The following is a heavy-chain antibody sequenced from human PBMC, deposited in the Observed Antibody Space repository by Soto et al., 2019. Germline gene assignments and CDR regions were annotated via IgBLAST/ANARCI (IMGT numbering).Heavy chain of an antibody. V-gene: IGHV4-31*03. CDR1: GGSISSGGYY. Sequence: QVQLQESGPGLVKPSQTLSLTCTVSGGSISSGGYYWSWIRQHPGNGLEWIGYIYYSGSTYYNPSLKSRVTISVNTSKNQFSLKLRSVTAADTAVYYCARAVWFGELKSMNWFDPWSQGTLVTVSS. CDR2: IYYSGST. D-gene: IGHD3-10*01. CDR3: ARAVWFGELKSMNWFDP. J-gene: IGHJ5*02.